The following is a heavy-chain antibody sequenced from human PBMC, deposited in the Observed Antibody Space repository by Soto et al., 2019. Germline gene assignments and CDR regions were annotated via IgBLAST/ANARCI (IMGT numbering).Heavy chain of an antibody. CDR2: ISAYNGNT. V-gene: IGHV1-18*01. CDR3: ARDPPPPDY. Sequence: QVQLVQSGAEVKKPGASGKVSCKDSDYTFASYAISWMRQAPGRGLEWMGWISAYNGNTNYAQKLQGRVTMTTDTSTSTAYMELRSLRSDDTAVYYCARDPPPPDYWGQGTLVTVSS. J-gene: IGHJ4*02. CDR1: DYTFASYA.